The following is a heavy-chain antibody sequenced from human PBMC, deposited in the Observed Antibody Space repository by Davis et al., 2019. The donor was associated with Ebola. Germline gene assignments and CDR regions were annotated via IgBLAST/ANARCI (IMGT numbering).Heavy chain of an antibody. J-gene: IGHJ5*02. CDR3: ARDATTVTTIWFDP. Sequence: SVQVSCLTSGYTFSGYAISWVRQAPGQGLEWIGRINVYNGHTNYAQNFQGRVTVSTDTSTSIAYMELRSLRSDDTALYYCARDATTVTTIWFDPWGQGTLVTVSS. D-gene: IGHD4-17*01. V-gene: IGHV1-18*01. CDR2: INVYNGHT. CDR1: GYTFSGYA.